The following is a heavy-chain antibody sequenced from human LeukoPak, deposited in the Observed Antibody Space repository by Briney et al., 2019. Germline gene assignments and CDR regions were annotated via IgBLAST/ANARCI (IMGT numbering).Heavy chain of an antibody. CDR3: ATDPGYYDSSGYYY. CDR1: GYTLTELS. Sequence: ASVKVSCKVSGYTLTELSMHWVRQAPGKGLEWMGGFDPEDGETIYAQKFQGRVTMTEDTSTDTAYMELSSLRSEDTAVCYCATDPGYYDSSGYYYWGQGTLVTVSS. CDR2: FDPEDGET. J-gene: IGHJ4*02. V-gene: IGHV1-24*01. D-gene: IGHD3-22*01.